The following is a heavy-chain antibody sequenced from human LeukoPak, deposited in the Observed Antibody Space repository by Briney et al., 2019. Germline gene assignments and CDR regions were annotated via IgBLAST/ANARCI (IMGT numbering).Heavy chain of an antibody. CDR1: GFTFSSYG. J-gene: IGHJ4*02. V-gene: IGHV3-33*06. Sequence: GGSLRLSCAASGFTFSSYGMHWVRQAPGKGLEWVAVIWYDGSNKYYADSVKGRFTISRDNSKNTLYLQMNSLRAEDTAVYYCAKSVKPLFGVVDYWGQGTLVTVSS. CDR3: AKSVKPLFGVVDY. CDR2: IWYDGSNK. D-gene: IGHD3-3*01.